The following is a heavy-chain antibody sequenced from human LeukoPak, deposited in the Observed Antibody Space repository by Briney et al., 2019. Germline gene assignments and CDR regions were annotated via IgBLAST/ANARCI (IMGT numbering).Heavy chain of an antibody. CDR1: GGTFSSYA. V-gene: IGHV1-69*13. CDR3: ARSGPWIQLWADAFDI. D-gene: IGHD5-18*01. J-gene: IGHJ3*02. CDR2: IIPIFGTA. Sequence: ASVKVSCKASGGTFSSYAIGWVRQAPGQGLEWMGGIIPIFGTANYAQKFQGRVTITADESTSTAYMELSSLRSEDTAVYYCARSGPWIQLWADAFDIWGQGTMVTVSS.